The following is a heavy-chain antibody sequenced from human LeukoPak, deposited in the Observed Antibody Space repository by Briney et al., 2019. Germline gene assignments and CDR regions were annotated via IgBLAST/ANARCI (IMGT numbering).Heavy chain of an antibody. CDR3: ARVRQQLARRYNMDV. J-gene: IGHJ6*03. CDR1: GGSFSGYY. V-gene: IGHV4-34*01. CDR2: MNHSGSN. D-gene: IGHD6-13*01. Sequence: SETVSLTCAVYGGSFSGYYWSWICQPPGKGLEWIGEMNHSGSNNYNPSLKSRVTISVDTSKNQSSLKLSSVTAADTAVYYCARVRQQLARRYNMDVGGKGTTVPASS.